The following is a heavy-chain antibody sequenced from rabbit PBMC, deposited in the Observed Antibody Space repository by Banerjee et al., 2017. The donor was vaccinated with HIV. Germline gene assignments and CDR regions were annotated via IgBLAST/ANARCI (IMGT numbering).Heavy chain of an antibody. V-gene: IGHV1S45*01. J-gene: IGHJ4*01. CDR1: EFDLSRYY. CDR2: INTSSGNT. CDR3: ARDLAGVIGWNFGL. Sequence: QEQLEESGGDLVKPEGSLKLSCKASEFDLSRYYMSWVRQAPGKGLEWIGCINTSSGNTVYASWAKGRFTISKTSSTTVTLQMTSLTAADTATYFCARDLAGVIGWNFGLWGPGTLVTVS. D-gene: IGHD4-1*01.